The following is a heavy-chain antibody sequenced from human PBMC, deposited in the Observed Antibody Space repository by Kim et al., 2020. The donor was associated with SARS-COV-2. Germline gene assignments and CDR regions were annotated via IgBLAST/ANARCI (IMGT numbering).Heavy chain of an antibody. CDR2: T. D-gene: IGHD6-19*01. CDR3: ARVKGQWLIDY. Sequence: TYYNPSLKSRVTISVDTSKNQFSLKLSSVTAADTAVYYCARVKGQWLIDYWGQGTLVTVSS. J-gene: IGHJ4*02. V-gene: IGHV4-39*07.